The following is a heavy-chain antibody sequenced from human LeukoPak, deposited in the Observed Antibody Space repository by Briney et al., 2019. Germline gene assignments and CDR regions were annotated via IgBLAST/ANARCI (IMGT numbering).Heavy chain of an antibody. Sequence: GGSLRLSCAASGFTVSSNYMSWVRQAPGKGPEWVSVIYSGGSTHYADSVKGRFTISRDNSKNTLYLQMNSLRAEDTAVYYCARGKYSGGWYAIFDYWGQGTLVTVSS. J-gene: IGHJ4*02. CDR3: ARGKYSGGWYAIFDY. D-gene: IGHD6-19*01. CDR2: IYSGGST. V-gene: IGHV3-53*01. CDR1: GFTVSSNY.